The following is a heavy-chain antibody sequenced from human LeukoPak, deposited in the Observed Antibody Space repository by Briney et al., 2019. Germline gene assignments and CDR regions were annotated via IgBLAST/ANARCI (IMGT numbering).Heavy chain of an antibody. CDR2: IYYTGGT. Sequence: SETLSLTCSVSGDSITSPISSHHWSWIRQPPGKGLEWIAYIYYTGGTNYNPSLKSRLTISRDTSRNQFFLKVNSVTAADTAVYYCARGLPMDVWGKGTSVTVSS. CDR3: ARGLPMDV. CDR1: GDSITSPISSHH. V-gene: IGHV4-59*11. J-gene: IGHJ6*03.